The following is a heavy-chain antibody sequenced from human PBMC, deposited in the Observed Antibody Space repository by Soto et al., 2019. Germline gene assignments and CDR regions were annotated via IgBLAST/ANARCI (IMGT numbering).Heavy chain of an antibody. J-gene: IGHJ4*02. Sequence: QVQLQESGPGLVKPSQTLSLTCTVSGGSISSGGYYWSWIRQHPGKGLEWIGYIYYSGSTYYNPGRRSRVTISVDTSKNQCSLKLSSVTAADTAVYYCARGLDGDHIDYWGQGTLVTVSS. D-gene: IGHD4-17*01. CDR2: IYYSGST. CDR1: GGSISSGGYY. CDR3: ARGLDGDHIDY. V-gene: IGHV4-31*03.